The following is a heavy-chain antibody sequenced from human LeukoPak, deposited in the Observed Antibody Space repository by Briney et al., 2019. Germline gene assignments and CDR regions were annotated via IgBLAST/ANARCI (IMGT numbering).Heavy chain of an antibody. D-gene: IGHD5-12*01. CDR2: IIPMYGTA. V-gene: IGHV1-69*06. J-gene: IGHJ6*04. Sequence: SVKVSCKASGDTFDSHALSWVRQAPGQGLEWMGAIIPMYGTANYAQKFQGRVAIIADKSKSTAYMELNSLTSEDTAVYYCAIAQNNHGYVYFGMDVWGKGTTVTVSS. CDR3: AIAQNNHGYVYFGMDV. CDR1: GDTFDSHA.